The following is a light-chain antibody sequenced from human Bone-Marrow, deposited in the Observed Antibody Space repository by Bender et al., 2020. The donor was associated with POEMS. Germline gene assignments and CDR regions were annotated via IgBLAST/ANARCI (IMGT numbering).Light chain of an antibody. Sequence: QSVLTQPPSASGTPGQRFTISCSGSSSKFGSYPVNWYQQLPGAAPKLFIFNNSQRPSGVPDRFSGSNSGTSASLARSGLLSDEEADFYCATWDDRLNGWVFGGGTKLTVL. CDR2: NNS. V-gene: IGLV1-44*01. CDR3: ATWDDRLNGWV. CDR1: SSKFGSYP. J-gene: IGLJ3*02.